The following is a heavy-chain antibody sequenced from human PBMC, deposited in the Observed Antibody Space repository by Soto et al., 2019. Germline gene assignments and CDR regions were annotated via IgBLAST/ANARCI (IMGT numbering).Heavy chain of an antibody. Sequence: QVQLVQSGAEVKKPGASVKVSCKASGYTFTSYAISWVRQAPGQGLEWMGWISAYNGNTNYAPKLQGRVTTTTDTSTSTAYMALRTLRSDDTAVYFCASQAPPAHYWCPGTLVTLSS. CDR1: GYTFTSYA. CDR2: ISAYNGNT. CDR3: ASQAPPAHY. J-gene: IGHJ4*02. V-gene: IGHV1-18*01.